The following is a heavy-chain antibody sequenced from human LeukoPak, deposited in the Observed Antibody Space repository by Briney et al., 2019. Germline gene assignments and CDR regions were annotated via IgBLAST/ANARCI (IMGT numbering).Heavy chain of an antibody. V-gene: IGHV1-2*02. J-gene: IGHJ5*02. D-gene: IGHD6-6*01. CDR2: INPNSGGT. CDR1: GYTFTGYY. Sequence: ASVKVPCKASGYTFTGYYMHWVRPAPGQGLEWMGWINPNSGGTNYAQKFQGRVTMTRDTSISTAYMELSRLRSDDTAVYYCARGFGYSSSSEDWFGPWGQGTLVTVSS. CDR3: ARGFGYSSSSEDWFGP.